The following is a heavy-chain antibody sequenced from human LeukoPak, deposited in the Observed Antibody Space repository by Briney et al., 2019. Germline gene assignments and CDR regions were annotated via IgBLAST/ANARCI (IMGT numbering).Heavy chain of an antibody. Sequence: GASVKVSCKASGYSFTYHYMHWLRQAPGQGLEWIGIINPSGGSTSYAQKFQGRVTITADESTSTAYMELSSLRSEDTAVYYCASEDTMDAHYGDPAYYYYYMDVWGKGTTVTISS. CDR2: INPSGGST. CDR1: GYSFTYHY. CDR3: ASEDTMDAHYGDPAYYYYYMDV. J-gene: IGHJ6*03. D-gene: IGHD4-17*01. V-gene: IGHV1-46*01.